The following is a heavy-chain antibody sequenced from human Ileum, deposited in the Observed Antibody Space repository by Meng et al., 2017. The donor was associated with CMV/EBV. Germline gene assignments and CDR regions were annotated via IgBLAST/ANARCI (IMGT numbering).Heavy chain of an antibody. CDR2: INGDGSRT. V-gene: IGHV3-74*01. Sequence: GGSLRLSCAASGFTFNIYWMHWARQAPGKGLVWVSQINGDGSRTNYADSVKGRFTISRDNAKNTLYLQMNSLRAEDTAVYYCARDYSYGLDVWGQGTTVTVSS. J-gene: IGHJ6*02. CDR1: GFTFNIYW. CDR3: ARDYSYGLDV.